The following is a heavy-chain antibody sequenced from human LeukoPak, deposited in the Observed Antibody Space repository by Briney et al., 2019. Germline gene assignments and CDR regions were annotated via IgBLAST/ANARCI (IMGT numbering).Heavy chain of an antibody. J-gene: IGHJ4*02. CDR3: AKEKDFRVFDH. CDR2: ISGSGQTT. V-gene: IGHV3-23*01. Sequence: GGSLRLSCTASGFSLSAHPMSWVRQGPGKSLEWVSDISGSGQTTYYADSVKGRFTVSKDNSKNTMYLQMSSLRADDTAVYYCAKEKDFRVFDHWGQGTRVTVSS. D-gene: IGHD3-3*01. CDR1: GFSLSAHP.